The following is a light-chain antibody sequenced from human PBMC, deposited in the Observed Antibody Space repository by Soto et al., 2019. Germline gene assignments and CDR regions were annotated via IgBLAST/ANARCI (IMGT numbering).Light chain of an antibody. J-gene: IGKJ4*01. Sequence: EIVMTQSPGSLSVSPGERATLSCRPSQSVSINLAWYQQKPGQAPRLLIYDASTRATGIPARFSGSGSGTEFTLTISSLQSKDFAVYYCQQYNNWHPLTFGGGTRWIS. V-gene: IGKV3D-15*01. CDR1: QSVSIN. CDR2: DAS. CDR3: QQYNNWHPLT.